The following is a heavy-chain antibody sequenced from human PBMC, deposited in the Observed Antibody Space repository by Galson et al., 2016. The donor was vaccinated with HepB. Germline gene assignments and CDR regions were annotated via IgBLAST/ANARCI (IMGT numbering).Heavy chain of an antibody. J-gene: IGHJ6*02. Sequence: PALVKPTQTLTLTCTFSGFSISTGGVGVGWIRQPPGKALEWLALIYWDDDKRYSPSLKSRLTLTKDTSKNQVVLTMTNMDPVDTATYYCAHSLYCGGACSYGGARAMDVWGQGTTVTVS. CDR1: GFSISTGGVG. CDR2: IYWDDDK. V-gene: IGHV2-5*02. CDR3: AHSLYCGGACSYGGARAMDV. D-gene: IGHD2-21*02.